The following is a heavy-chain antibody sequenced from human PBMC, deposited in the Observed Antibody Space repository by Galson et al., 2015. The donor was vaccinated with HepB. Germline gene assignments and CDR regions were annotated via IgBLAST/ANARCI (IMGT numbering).Heavy chain of an antibody. V-gene: IGHV3-7*01. Sequence: SLRLSCAASGFTFSSYWMSWVRQAPGKGLEWVANIKQDGSEKYYVDSVKGRFTISRDNAKNSLYLQMNSLRAEDTAVYYCARAIYYSNYPSWYYYYYMDVWGKGTTVTVSS. J-gene: IGHJ6*03. CDR3: ARAIYYSNYPSWYYYYYMDV. CDR1: GFTFSSYW. D-gene: IGHD4-11*01. CDR2: IKQDGSEK.